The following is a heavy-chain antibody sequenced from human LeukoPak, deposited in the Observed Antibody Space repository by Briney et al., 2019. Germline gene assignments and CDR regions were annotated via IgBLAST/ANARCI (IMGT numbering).Heavy chain of an antibody. Sequence: PSETLSLTCAVYGGSFSGYYWSWIRQPPGKGLEWIGEINHSGSTNYNPSLKSRVTISVDTSKNQFSLKLSSVTAADTAVYYCARDSSWAFDYWGQGTLVTVSS. V-gene: IGHV4-34*01. CDR3: ARDSSWAFDY. CDR2: INHSGST. J-gene: IGHJ4*02. D-gene: IGHD6-13*01. CDR1: GGSFSGYY.